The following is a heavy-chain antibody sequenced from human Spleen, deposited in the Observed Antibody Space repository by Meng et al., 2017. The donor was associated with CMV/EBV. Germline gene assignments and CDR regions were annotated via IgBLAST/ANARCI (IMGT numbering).Heavy chain of an antibody. Sequence: GESLKISCVASGFSFSNYAMRWVRQAPGKGLDWVAIISYVESHTYYAESVKGRFTISRDNSKNTLYLQMNSLRAEDTAVYNCARASGRFLKDGMDVWGQGTTVTVSS. CDR3: ARASGRFLKDGMDV. J-gene: IGHJ6*02. V-gene: IGHV3-30-3*01. CDR1: GFSFSNYA. CDR2: ISYVESHT. D-gene: IGHD3-3*01.